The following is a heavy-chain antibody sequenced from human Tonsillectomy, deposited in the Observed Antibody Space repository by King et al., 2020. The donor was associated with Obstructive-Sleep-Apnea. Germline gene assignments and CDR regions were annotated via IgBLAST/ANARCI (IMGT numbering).Heavy chain of an antibody. Sequence: LQLQESGPGLVKPSQTLSLTGTVSGGSISSSGYYWGWIRQHPGKGLEWIGCISHSGNTYYNPSLKSRLTISVETSKNQFLLKLASVTAADTAVYYCARSTEYSNYEAYWGQGPLVTVSS. J-gene: IGHJ4*02. CDR3: ARSTEYSNYEAY. CDR2: ISHSGNT. D-gene: IGHD4-11*01. CDR1: GGSISSSGYY. V-gene: IGHV4-31*03.